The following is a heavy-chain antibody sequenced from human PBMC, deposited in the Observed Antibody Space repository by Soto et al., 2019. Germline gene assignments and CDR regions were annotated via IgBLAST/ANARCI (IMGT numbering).Heavy chain of an antibody. V-gene: IGHV5-51*01. D-gene: IGHD3-10*01. CDR2: ISPSDSAT. Sequence: PGESLKISCTTSGNIFTSYWIGWVRQTPGKGLEGMGIISPSDSATRYSPSFQGQVIISVDRSTSTAALEWSSLKASDSATYYCARAAPGRAIGSRPDFWGQGTMVTVSS. CDR3: ARAAPGRAIGSRPDF. CDR1: GNIFTSYW. J-gene: IGHJ4*02.